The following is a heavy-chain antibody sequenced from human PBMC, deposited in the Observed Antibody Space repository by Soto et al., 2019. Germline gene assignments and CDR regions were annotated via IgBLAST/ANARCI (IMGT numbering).Heavy chain of an antibody. D-gene: IGHD6-6*01. CDR3: AKSIAARFYYYYYMDV. CDR2: ISGSGGST. J-gene: IGHJ6*03. CDR1: GFTFSSYA. Sequence: PGGSLRLSCAASGFTFSSYAMSWVRQAPGKGLEWVSAISGSGGSTYYADSVKGRFTISRDNSKNTLYLQMNSLRAEDTAVYYCAKSIAARFYYYYYMDVWGKGTTVTVSS. V-gene: IGHV3-23*01.